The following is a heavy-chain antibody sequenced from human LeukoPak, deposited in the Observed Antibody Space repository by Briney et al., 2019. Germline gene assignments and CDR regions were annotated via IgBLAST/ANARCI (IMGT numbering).Heavy chain of an antibody. J-gene: IGHJ4*02. D-gene: IGHD5-12*01. CDR3: AINGGGDSGYGNFDY. CDR2: INWNSDSI. Sequence: PGGSLRLSCAVSGFTFDDYAVHWARQVPGKGLEWVSGINWNSDSIGYADSVKGRFTTSRDNAKNSLYLQMNSLRAEDTAFYYCAINGGGDSGYGNFDYWGQGTLVTVSS. CDR1: GFTFDDYA. V-gene: IGHV3-9*01.